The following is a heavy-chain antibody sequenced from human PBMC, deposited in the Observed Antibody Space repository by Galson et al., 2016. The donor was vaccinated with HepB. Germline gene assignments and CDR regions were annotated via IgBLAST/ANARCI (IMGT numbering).Heavy chain of an antibody. V-gene: IGHV3-13*01. J-gene: IGHJ4*02. D-gene: IGHD6-13*01. CDR3: ARAAERWSSSHGKY. CDR1: GFTFSIHD. CDR2: IETSGAT. Sequence: SLRLSCAASGFTFSIHDMHWVRQATGKGLEWVSAIETSGATYYPDSVKGRFTISRENGKNSLYLQMDSLRAGDTAVYYCARAAERWSSSHGKYWGQGTLVTVSS.